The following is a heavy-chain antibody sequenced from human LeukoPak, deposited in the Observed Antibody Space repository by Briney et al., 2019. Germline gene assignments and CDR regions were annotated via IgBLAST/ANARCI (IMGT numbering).Heavy chain of an antibody. Sequence: PSETLSLTCAVYGGSFSGYYWSWIRQPPGKGLEWIGEINHSGSTNYNPSLKSRVTISVDTSKNQFSLKLSSVTAADTAVYYCARQYDSSGYYPYDAFDIWGQGTMVTVSS. D-gene: IGHD3-22*01. CDR3: ARQYDSSGYYPYDAFDI. CDR2: INHSGST. J-gene: IGHJ3*02. V-gene: IGHV4-34*01. CDR1: GGSFSGYY.